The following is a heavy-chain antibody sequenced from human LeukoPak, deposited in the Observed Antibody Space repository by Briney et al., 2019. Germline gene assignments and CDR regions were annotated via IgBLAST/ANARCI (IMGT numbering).Heavy chain of an antibody. CDR2: INPNIVRT. CDR3: ARAMSLSVPAAIPYYYYGMDV. Sequence: ASLKVSCKASGYTFTGYYMHWVRQAPGQGLEWMGWINPNIVRTNYAQKFQCRVTMTRDTSISTAYMALSRLRSDDTAVYYCARAMSLSVPAAIPYYYYGMDVWGQGTTVTVSS. D-gene: IGHD2-2*01. J-gene: IGHJ6*02. V-gene: IGHV1-2*02. CDR1: GYTFTGYY.